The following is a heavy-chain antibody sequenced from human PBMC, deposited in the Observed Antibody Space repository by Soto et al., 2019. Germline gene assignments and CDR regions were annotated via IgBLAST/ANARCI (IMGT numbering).Heavy chain of an antibody. V-gene: IGHV1-18*01. Sequence: ASVKVSCKASGYTFTSYGISWVRQAPGQGLEWMGWISAYNGNTNYAQKLQGRVTMTTDTSTSTAYMELRSLRSDDTAVYYCARDPIITMVRGANLDYWGQGTLVTVSS. CDR2: ISAYNGNT. CDR3: ARDPIITMVRGANLDY. D-gene: IGHD3-10*01. J-gene: IGHJ4*02. CDR1: GYTFTSYG.